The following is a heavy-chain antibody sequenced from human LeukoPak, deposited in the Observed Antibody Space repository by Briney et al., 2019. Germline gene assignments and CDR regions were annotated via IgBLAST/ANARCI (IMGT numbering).Heavy chain of an antibody. J-gene: IGHJ6*02. CDR1: GGTFSSYA. CDR2: IIPIFGTA. Sequence: ASVKVSCKASGGTFSSYAISWVRQAPGQGLEWMGGIIPIFGTANYAQKFQGRVTITADESTSTAYMELSSLRSEDTAVYYCARDRAERWLHPYYYYYGMDVWGQGTTVTVSS. CDR3: ARDRAERWLHPYYYYYGMDV. D-gene: IGHD5-24*01. V-gene: IGHV1-69*13.